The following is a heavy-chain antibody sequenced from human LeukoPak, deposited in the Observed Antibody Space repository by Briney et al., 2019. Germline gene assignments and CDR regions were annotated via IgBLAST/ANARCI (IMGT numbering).Heavy chain of an antibody. CDR3: ARDLHYYYMDV. CDR2: IYHSGST. J-gene: IGHJ6*03. CDR1: GGSISSGDYY. Sequence: SSETLSLTCTVSGGSISSGDYYWSWIRQPPGKGLEWIGYIYHSGSTYYNPSLKSRVTISVDRSKNQFSLKLSSVTAADTAVYYCARDLHYYYMDVWGKGTTVTVSS. V-gene: IGHV4-30-2*01.